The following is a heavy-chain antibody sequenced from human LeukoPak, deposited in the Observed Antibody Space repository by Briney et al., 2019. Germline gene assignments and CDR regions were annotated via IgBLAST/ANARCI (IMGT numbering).Heavy chain of an antibody. CDR3: ARARLSGRPGFDP. Sequence: SCKASGGTFSSYSMNWVRQAPGKGLEWVSSISSSSSYIYYADSVKGRFTISRDNAKNSLYLQMDSLRAEDTAVYYCARARLSGRPGFDPWGQGTLVTVSS. CDR2: ISSSSSYI. CDR1: GGTFSSYS. J-gene: IGHJ5*02. D-gene: IGHD3-10*01. V-gene: IGHV3-21*01.